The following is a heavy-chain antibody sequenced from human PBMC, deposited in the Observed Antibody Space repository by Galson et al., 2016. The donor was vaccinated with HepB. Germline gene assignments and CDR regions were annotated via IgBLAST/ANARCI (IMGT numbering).Heavy chain of an antibody. Sequence: SLRLSCAASGFTISSYAMSWVRQAPGKGLEWVSAISGSGGSTYYADSVKGRFTISRDNSKNTLYLQMNSLRAEDTAVYSCAKYLALYNTGAGYFDSWGQGTLVTVSS. J-gene: IGHJ4*02. V-gene: IGHV3-23*01. D-gene: IGHD6-19*01. CDR2: ISGSGGST. CDR3: AKYLALYNTGAGYFDS. CDR1: GFTISSYA.